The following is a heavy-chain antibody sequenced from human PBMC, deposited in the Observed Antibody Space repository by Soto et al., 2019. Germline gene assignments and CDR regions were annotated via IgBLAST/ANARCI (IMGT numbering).Heavy chain of an antibody. D-gene: IGHD5-18*01. V-gene: IGHV1-3*01. CDR3: ARDIQSVGPRANDAFDV. CDR1: GFTFSDNL. Sequence: QVQLVQSGAELKKPGASVNISCTASGFTFSDNLINWVRQVPGQGLEWMGWLNPDTGNTRYSETFQGRVXIXRHXSASIAYLELSGLENEDTALYFCARDIQSVGPRANDAFDVWGQGTMITVSS. CDR2: LNPDTGNT. J-gene: IGHJ3*01.